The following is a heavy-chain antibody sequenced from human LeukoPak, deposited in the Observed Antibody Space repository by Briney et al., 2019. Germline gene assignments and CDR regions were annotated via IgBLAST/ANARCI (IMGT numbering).Heavy chain of an antibody. D-gene: IGHD3-22*01. CDR3: AKDLFDSRKGGDYFDY. J-gene: IGHJ4*02. V-gene: IGHV3-23*01. Sequence: GGSLRLSCAASGFTFTSYAMSWVRQAPGKGLEWVSAVSGSGGTTYYADSVEGRFTISRDNSKKTLYLQMNSLRAEDTAVYYCAKDLFDSRKGGDYFDYWGQGTLVTVS. CDR1: GFTFTSYA. CDR2: VSGSGGTT.